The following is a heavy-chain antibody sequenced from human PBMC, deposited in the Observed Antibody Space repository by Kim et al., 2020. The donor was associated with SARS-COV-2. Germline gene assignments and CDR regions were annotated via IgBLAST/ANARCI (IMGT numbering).Heavy chain of an antibody. Sequence: GGSLRLSCAASGFTFDDYAMHWVRQAPGKGLEWVSGISWNSGSIGYADSVKGRFTISRDNAKNSLYLQMNSLRAEDTALYYCAKILFRDSYDLDVWCKET. J-gene: IGHJ6*03. V-gene: IGHV3-9*01. D-gene: IGHD2-15*01. CDR2: ISWNSGSI. CDR1: GFTFDDYA. CDR3: AKILFRDSYDLDV.